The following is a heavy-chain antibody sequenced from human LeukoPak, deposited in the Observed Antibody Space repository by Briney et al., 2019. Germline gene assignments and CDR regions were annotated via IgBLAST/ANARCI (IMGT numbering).Heavy chain of an antibody. D-gene: IGHD2-15*01. Sequence: SQTLSLTCTVSGGSISSGSYYWSWSRQPAGKGLEWSGRIYTSGSTNYNPSRKSPVTISVDTSKNQFSLKLSSVTAADTAVYYCARGFGVVVAAIDYWGQGTLVTVSS. CDR3: ARGFGVVVAAIDY. CDR2: IYTSGST. V-gene: IGHV4-61*02. CDR1: GGSISSGSYY. J-gene: IGHJ4*02.